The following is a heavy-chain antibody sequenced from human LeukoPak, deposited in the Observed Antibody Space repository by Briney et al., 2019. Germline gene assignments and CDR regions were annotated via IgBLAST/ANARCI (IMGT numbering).Heavy chain of an antibody. Sequence: GGSLRLSCAASGFTFSSYTMNWVRQPPGKGLEWVSNIGTSSTTIYYADSVKGRFTISRDNAKNSLYLQMNSLRADDTAVYYCARFATGGSYYYYMDVWGKGTTVTVSS. J-gene: IGHJ6*03. CDR1: GFTFSSYT. D-gene: IGHD6-25*01. CDR3: ARFATGGSYYYYMDV. V-gene: IGHV3-48*01. CDR2: IGTSSTTI.